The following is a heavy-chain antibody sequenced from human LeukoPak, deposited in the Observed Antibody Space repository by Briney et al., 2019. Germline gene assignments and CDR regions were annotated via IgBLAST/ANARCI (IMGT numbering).Heavy chain of an antibody. V-gene: IGHV1-18*01. CDR3: ARGSGSFEDGGEYFDY. J-gene: IGHJ4*02. D-gene: IGHD1-26*01. CDR2: ISVYNGNT. Sequence: ASVKVSCKTSGYIFTNYGISWVRHAPGQGLEWMGRISVYNGNTKYAQKFQGRVTMTTDTSTNTVYMELRSLRSDDTAVYYCARGSGSFEDGGEYFDYWGQGTLVPVSS. CDR1: GYIFTNYG.